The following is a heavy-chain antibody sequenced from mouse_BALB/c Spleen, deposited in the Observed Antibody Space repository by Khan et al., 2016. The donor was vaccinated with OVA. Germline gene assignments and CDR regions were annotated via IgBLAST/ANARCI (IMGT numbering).Heavy chain of an antibody. CDR2: ISDSVRT. J-gene: IGHJ2*01. CDR3: ASGCLILRYPDYFDY. CDR1: GYSISSDYA. Sequence: EVQLVETGPGLLKPSQSLSLTCTVTGYSISSDYARNWIRQPPGNILGRMVYISDSVRTSYSPSLKSRITITRDTSKSQFFLQLNSVPTEDTATYYCASGCLILRYPDYFDYWGQGTTLTVSS. D-gene: IGHD1-1*01. V-gene: IGHV3-2*02.